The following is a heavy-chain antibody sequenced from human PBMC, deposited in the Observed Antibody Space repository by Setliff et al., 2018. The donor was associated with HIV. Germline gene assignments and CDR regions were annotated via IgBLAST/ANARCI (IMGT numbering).Heavy chain of an antibody. CDR3: ARVRYCGGDCYPDAFDI. J-gene: IGHJ3*02. D-gene: IGHD2-21*02. CDR2: INPNSGGT. Sequence: ASVKVSCKASGYTFTGYYMHWVRQAPGQGLEWMGWINPNSGGTNYAQKFQGRVTMTRDTSISTVYMELSRLRSDNTAVYYCARVRYCGGDCYPDAFDIWGQGTMVTVSS. V-gene: IGHV1-2*02. CDR1: GYTFTGYY.